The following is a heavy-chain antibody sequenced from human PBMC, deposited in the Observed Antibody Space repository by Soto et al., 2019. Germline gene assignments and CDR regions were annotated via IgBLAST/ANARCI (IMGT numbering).Heavy chain of an antibody. D-gene: IGHD5-12*01. V-gene: IGHV4-31*03. CDR1: GGSISSGGYY. J-gene: IGHJ4*02. CDR3: ARSSGYAIDY. CDR2: IYYSGST. Sequence: SETLSLTCTVSGGSISSGGYYWSWIRQHPGKGLEWIGYIYYSGSTYYNPSLKSRVTISVDTSKNQFSLKLGSVTAADTAVYYCARSSGYAIDYWGQGTLVTVSS.